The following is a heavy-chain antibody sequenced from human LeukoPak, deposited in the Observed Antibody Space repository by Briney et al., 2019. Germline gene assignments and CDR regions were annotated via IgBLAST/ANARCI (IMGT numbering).Heavy chain of an antibody. J-gene: IGHJ4*02. CDR2: ISGSGVTT. V-gene: IGHV3-23*01. CDR3: AKTFRIRGFIPFDY. Sequence: GGSLRLSCAVSEFNFSSYAMNWVRQAPGKGLEWVSGISGSGVTTYYADSVKGRFTISRDNSKNTVYLQMNSLRAEDTALYYCAKTFRIRGFIPFDYWGQGTLVTVSS. D-gene: IGHD3-10*01. CDR1: EFNFSSYA.